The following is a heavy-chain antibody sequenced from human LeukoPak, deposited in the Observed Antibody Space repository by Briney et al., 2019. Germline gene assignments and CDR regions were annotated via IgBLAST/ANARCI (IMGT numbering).Heavy chain of an antibody. V-gene: IGHV3-48*01. J-gene: IGHJ4*02. CDR3: AMYYDSSGKNY. CDR1: RFAFSSYN. D-gene: IGHD3-22*01. Sequence: GGSLRLSCAASRFAFSSYNTNWVRQAPGKGLEWISYISSSGSTKYYADSVKGRFTISRDNAQNSLYLQTNSLRAEDTAVYYCAMYYDSSGKNYWGQGTLVSVSS. CDR2: ISSSGSTK.